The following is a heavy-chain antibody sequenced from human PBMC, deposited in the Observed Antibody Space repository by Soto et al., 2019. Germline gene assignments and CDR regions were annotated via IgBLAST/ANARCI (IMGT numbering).Heavy chain of an antibody. J-gene: IGHJ6*02. V-gene: IGHV3-11*01. Sequence: PGGSLRLSCAASGFTFSDYYMSWIRQAPGKVLEWVSYISSSGSTIYYADSVKGRFTISRDNAKNSLYLQMNSLRAEDTAVYYCARDRPPVMVRGLRDYYYGMDVWGQGTTVTVSS. D-gene: IGHD3-10*01. CDR3: ARDRPPVMVRGLRDYYYGMDV. CDR2: ISSSGSTI. CDR1: GFTFSDYY.